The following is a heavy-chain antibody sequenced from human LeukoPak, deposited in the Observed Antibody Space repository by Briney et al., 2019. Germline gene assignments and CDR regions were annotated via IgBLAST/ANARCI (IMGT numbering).Heavy chain of an antibody. CDR1: GFTFSSYG. CDR2: IWYDGSNK. V-gene: IGHV3-33*01. CDR3: ARPQSWALDY. J-gene: IGHJ4*02. Sequence: GGSLRLSCAASGFTFSSYGMHWVRQAPGEGLEWVAVIWYDGSNKYYADSVKGRFTISRDNSKNTLYLQMNSLRAEDTAVYYCARPQSWALDYWGQGTLVTVSS. D-gene: IGHD6-13*01.